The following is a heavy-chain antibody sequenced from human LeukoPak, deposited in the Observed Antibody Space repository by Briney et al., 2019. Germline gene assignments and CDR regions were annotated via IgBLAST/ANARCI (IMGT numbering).Heavy chain of an antibody. CDR2: ISYDGSNK. CDR1: GFTFSSYA. J-gene: IGHJ4*02. Sequence: PGGSLRLSCAASGFTFSSYAMSWVRQAPGKGLEWVAVISYDGSNKYYADSVKGRFTISRDNSKNTLYLQMNSLRAEDTAVYYCARDGGIAAAGTLDYFDYWGQGTLVTVSS. D-gene: IGHD6-13*01. CDR3: ARDGGIAAAGTLDYFDY. V-gene: IGHV3-30-3*01.